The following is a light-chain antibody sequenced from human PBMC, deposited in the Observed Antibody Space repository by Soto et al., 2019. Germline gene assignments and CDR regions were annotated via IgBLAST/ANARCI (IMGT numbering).Light chain of an antibody. V-gene: IGKV3-15*01. Sequence: EIVMTQSPATLSVSPGERATLSCRASQSISSSVAWYKQRPGQAPRLLFYGASTRATGSPARFIGSGSGTEFTLTISSLQSEDFAVYYCLQYNNWPRTFGQGTKVEIK. CDR2: GAS. CDR1: QSISSS. J-gene: IGKJ1*01. CDR3: LQYNNWPRT.